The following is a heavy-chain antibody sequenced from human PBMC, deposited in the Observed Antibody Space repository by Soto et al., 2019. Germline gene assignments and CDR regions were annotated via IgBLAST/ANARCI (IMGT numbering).Heavy chain of an antibody. V-gene: IGHV5-10-1*01. Sequence: GESLKIACMGSGYSFTSYWISWVRQMPGKGLEWMGRIDPSDSYTNYSPSFQGHVTISADKSISTAYLQWSRLKASDTAMYYCARYNYDSSGYYYGYWGQGTLVTVSS. CDR3: ARYNYDSSGYYYGY. CDR1: GYSFTSYW. D-gene: IGHD3-22*01. CDR2: IDPSDSYT. J-gene: IGHJ4*02.